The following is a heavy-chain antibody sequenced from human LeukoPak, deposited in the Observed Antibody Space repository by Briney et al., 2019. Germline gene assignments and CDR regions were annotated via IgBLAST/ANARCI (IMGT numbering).Heavy chain of an antibody. D-gene: IGHD5-18*01. CDR1: GGSISSSSAY. CDR3: VSPRGFSYGYFDY. CDR2: IYYSKDT. V-gene: IGHV4-39*01. Sequence: SETLSLTCTVSGGSISSSSAYWGWIRQPPGKGLEWIGSIYYSKDTYYNPSLKSRVTISADTSKNQFSLTLGSVSATDTAVYYCVSPRGFSYGYFDYWGQGTLVTVSS. J-gene: IGHJ4*02.